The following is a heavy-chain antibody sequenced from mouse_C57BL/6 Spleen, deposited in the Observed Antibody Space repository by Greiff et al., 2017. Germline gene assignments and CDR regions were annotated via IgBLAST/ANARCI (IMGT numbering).Heavy chain of an antibody. CDR3: TGVGLDY. CDR1: GYTFTDYG. CDR2: IDPETGGT. Sequence: QVQLQQSGAELVRPGASVTLSCKASGYTFTDYGMHWVKQTPVHGLEWIGAIDPETGGTAYNQKFKGKAILTADKSSSTAYMELRSLTSEDSAVYYCTGVGLDYWGQGTSVTVSS. V-gene: IGHV1-15*01. J-gene: IGHJ4*01. D-gene: IGHD1-1*02.